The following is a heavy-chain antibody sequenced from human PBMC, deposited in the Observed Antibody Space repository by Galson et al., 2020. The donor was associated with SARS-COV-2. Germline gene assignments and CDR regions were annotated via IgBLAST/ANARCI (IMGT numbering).Heavy chain of an antibody. J-gene: IGHJ6*02. CDR2: ISAYNGNT. D-gene: IGHD2-15*01. V-gene: IGHV1-18*04. CDR3: AREVVVAATPGYYGMDV. Sequence: ASVKVSCKASGYTFTSYGISWVRQAPGQGLEWMGWISAYNGNTNYAQKLQGRVTMTTDTSTSTAYMELRSLRAEDTAVYYRAREVVVAATPGYYGMDVWGQGTTVTVSS. CDR1: GYTFTSYG.